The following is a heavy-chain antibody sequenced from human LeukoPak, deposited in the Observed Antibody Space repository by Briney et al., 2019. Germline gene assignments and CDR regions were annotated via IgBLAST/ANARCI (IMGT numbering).Heavy chain of an antibody. CDR1: GYSISNGYY. CDR3: ARGRGEGRGISMVRGVRAPSYNWFDP. CDR2: IYYYSGST. J-gene: IGHJ5*02. V-gene: IGHV4-38-2*02. Sequence: KTSETLSLTCTVSGYSISNGYYWGWVRQPPGKGLEWIGSIYYYSGSTYYNPSLKSRVTISVDTSKNQFSLRLSSVTAADTAVYYCARGRGEGRGISMVRGVRAPSYNWFDPWGHGTLVTVSS. D-gene: IGHD3-10*01.